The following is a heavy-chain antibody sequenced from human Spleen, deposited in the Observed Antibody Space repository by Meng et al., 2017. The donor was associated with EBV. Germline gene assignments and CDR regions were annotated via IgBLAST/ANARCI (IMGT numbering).Heavy chain of an antibody. V-gene: IGHV1-69*01. J-gene: IGHJ5*02. Sequence: QVQLVQSGAEVKKPXSSVKVSCKDSGGTFNSYAISWLRQAPGQGLEWMGGIIPIFGTANYAQKFQGRVTITADESTSTAYMELSSLRSEDTAVYYCARVGQPGARYFDWWFDPWGQGTLVTVSS. CDR1: GGTFNSYA. CDR3: ARVGQPGARYFDWWFDP. D-gene: IGHD3-9*01. CDR2: IIPIFGTA.